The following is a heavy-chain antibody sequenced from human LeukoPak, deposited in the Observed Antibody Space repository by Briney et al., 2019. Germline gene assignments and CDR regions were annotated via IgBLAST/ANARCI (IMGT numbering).Heavy chain of an antibody. J-gene: IGHJ6*03. Sequence: GASVKVSCKASGGTFSSYAISWVRQAPGQGLEWMGRIIPIFGTANYAQKFQGRVTITTDESTSTAYTELSSLRSEDTAVCYCARVSSSSSYYYYYMDVWGKGTTVTVSS. CDR2: IIPIFGTA. CDR1: GGTFSSYA. D-gene: IGHD6-6*01. CDR3: ARVSSSSSYYYYYMDV. V-gene: IGHV1-69*05.